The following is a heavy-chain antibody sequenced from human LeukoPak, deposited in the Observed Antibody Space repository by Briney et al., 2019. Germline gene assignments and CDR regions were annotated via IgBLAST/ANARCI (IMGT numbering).Heavy chain of an antibody. J-gene: IGHJ4*02. Sequence: GGSLGLSCSASGFTFSGYAMLSVRQAPGKGLECVSAISNTGGSTYYADSVKGRFTVSRDNSKNTLHLQMSSLRVEDTAVYYCAMNWNCDYWGQGTLVTVSS. D-gene: IGHD1-1*01. CDR3: AMNWNCDY. CDR2: ISNTGGST. CDR1: GFTFSGYA. V-gene: IGHV3-64D*09.